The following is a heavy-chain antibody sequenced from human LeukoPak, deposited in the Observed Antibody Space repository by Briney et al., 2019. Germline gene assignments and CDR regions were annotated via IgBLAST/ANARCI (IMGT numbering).Heavy chain of an antibody. J-gene: IGHJ5*02. Sequence: SETLSLTCAVAGGSISSGGYSWRWIRQPPGKGLEWIGYIYHSGSTYYNPSLKSRVTISVDRSKNQFSLKLSSVTAADTAVYYCALARGPVRGHSWFDPWGQGTLVTVSS. CDR3: ALARGPVRGHSWFDP. CDR2: IYHSGST. CDR1: GGSISSGGYS. D-gene: IGHD3-10*01. V-gene: IGHV4-30-2*01.